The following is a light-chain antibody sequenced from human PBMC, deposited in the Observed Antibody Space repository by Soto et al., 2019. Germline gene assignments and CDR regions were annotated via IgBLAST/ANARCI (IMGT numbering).Light chain of an antibody. CDR2: DAS. Sequence: EIVLTQSPATLSLSPGERATLSCRASQSVSSYLAWYQQKPGQAPRLLIYDASNRATGIPARFSGSGSGTDFTLTISSLEPEDFAVYYCQQRSNWLTFGQGTGLEIK. J-gene: IGKJ5*01. CDR1: QSVSSY. CDR3: QQRSNWLT. V-gene: IGKV3-11*01.